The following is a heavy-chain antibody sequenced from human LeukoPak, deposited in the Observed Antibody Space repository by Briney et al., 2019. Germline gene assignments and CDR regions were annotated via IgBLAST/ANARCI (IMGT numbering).Heavy chain of an antibody. CDR2: IWYDGSNK. D-gene: IGHD2-21*02. V-gene: IGHV3-33*01. CDR3: ASGLYCGGDCYHWPQFDY. CDR1: GFTFSSYG. J-gene: IGHJ4*02. Sequence: GRSLRLSCAASGFTFSSYGMHWVRQAPGKGLEWVAVIWYDGSNKYYADSVKGRFTISRDNSKNTLYLQMNSLRAEDTAAYYCASGLYCGGDCYHWPQFDYWGQGTLVTVSS.